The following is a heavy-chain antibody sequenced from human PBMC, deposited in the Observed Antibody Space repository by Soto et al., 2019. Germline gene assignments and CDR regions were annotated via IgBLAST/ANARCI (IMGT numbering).Heavy chain of an antibody. CDR2: MNPNSGNT. D-gene: IGHD1-20*01. CDR1: GYTFATYD. CDR3: ARTDVYNFNWLDS. J-gene: IGHJ5*01. Sequence: QVQLVQSGAEVKTPGASVKVSCKASGYTFATYDINWVRQAPGQGLEWMGWMNPNSGNTGYAQKFQARLTMTRDTAVSAANKELSSLRNKDTAVYYCARTDVYNFNWLDSWGQGTLVTVSA. V-gene: IGHV1-8*01.